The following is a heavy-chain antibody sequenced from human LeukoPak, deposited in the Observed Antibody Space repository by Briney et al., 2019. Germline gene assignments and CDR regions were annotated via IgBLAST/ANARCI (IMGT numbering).Heavy chain of an antibody. CDR3: ARDPDYGDPE. J-gene: IGHJ4*02. D-gene: IGHD4-17*01. V-gene: IGHV3-11*01. CDR1: GFTFSDHY. Sequence: GGSLRLSCTASGFTFSDHYMSWFRLSPGKGLEWLSYITSSGSITDYADSVKGRFTISRDNAKNTMFLQMNSLRPEDTAVYYCARDPDYGDPEWGQGTLVTVSS. CDR2: ITSSGSIT.